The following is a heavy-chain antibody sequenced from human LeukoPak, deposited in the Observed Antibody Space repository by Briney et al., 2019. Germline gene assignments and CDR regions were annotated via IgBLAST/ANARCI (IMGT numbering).Heavy chain of an antibody. CDR2: IYSGGST. V-gene: IGHV3-66*01. CDR1: GFTFSSYW. CDR3: ASTVTTPYYYYGMDV. D-gene: IGHD4-17*01. Sequence: GGSLRLSCAASGFTFSSYWMHWVRQVPGKGLEWVSVIYSGGSTYYADSVKGRFTISRDNSKNTLYLQMNSLRAEDTAVYYCASTVTTPYYYYGMDVWGQGTTVTVSS. J-gene: IGHJ6*02.